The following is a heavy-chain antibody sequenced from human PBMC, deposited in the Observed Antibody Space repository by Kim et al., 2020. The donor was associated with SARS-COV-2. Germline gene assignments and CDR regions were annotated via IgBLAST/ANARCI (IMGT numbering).Heavy chain of an antibody. CDR2: IIPIFGTA. Sequence: SVKVYCKASGGTFSSYAISWVRQAPGQGLEWMGGIIPIFGTANYAQKFQGRVTITADESTSTAYMELSSLRSEDTAVYYCARDSQPYTESSSPDFDYWGQGTLVTVSS. D-gene: IGHD6-6*01. CDR1: GGTFSSYA. CDR3: ARDSQPYTESSSPDFDY. J-gene: IGHJ4*02. V-gene: IGHV1-69*13.